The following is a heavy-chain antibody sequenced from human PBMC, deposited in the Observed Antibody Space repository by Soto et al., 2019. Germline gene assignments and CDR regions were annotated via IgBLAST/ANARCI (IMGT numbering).Heavy chain of an antibody. CDR1: GGSFSGYY. J-gene: IGHJ6*02. D-gene: IGHD6-13*01. CDR3: ARGQGIPSSSWANYYYGMDV. V-gene: IGHV4-34*01. Sequence: KTSETLSLTCAVYGGSFSGYYWSWIRQPPGKGLEWIGEINHSGSTNYNPSLKSRVTISVDTSKNQFSLKLSSVTAADTAVYYCARGQGIPSSSWANYYYGMDVWGQGTTVTVSS. CDR2: INHSGST.